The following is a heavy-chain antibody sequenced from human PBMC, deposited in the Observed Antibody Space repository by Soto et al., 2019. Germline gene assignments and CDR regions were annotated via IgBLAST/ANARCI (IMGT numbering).Heavy chain of an antibody. Sequence: QVQLVQSGAEVKKPGASVKVSCKASGYTFTSHGISWVRQAPGQGLEWMGWISGYNANTNYAQKLQARVTMTTDTSTNTAYMELRSLRSDDTAVYFCARAAREAVFRGAFNYWGQGTLVTVSS. CDR2: ISGYNANT. D-gene: IGHD2-15*01. V-gene: IGHV1-18*01. CDR3: ARAAREAVFRGAFNY. CDR1: GYTFTSHG. J-gene: IGHJ4*02.